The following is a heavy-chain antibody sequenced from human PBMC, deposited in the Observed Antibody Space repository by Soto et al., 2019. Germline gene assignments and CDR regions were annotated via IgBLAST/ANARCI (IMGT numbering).Heavy chain of an antibody. CDR2: IWYDGSNK. D-gene: IGHD3-10*01. V-gene: IGHV3-33*01. CDR3: ARDLVGRYYYGSGSRYYYYAMDV. J-gene: IGHJ6*02. CDR1: GFTFSSYG. Sequence: GGSLRLSCAASGFTFSSYGMHWVRQAPGKGLEWVAVIWYDGSNKYYADSVKGRFTISRDNSKNTLYLQMNSLRAEDTAVYYCARDLVGRYYYGSGSRYYYYAMDVWGQGTTVTVSS.